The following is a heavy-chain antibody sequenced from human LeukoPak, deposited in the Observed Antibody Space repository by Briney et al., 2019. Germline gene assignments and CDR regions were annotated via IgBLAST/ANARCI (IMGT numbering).Heavy chain of an antibody. CDR3: ARQSWSGYSYYYYYMDV. V-gene: IGHV4-39*01. Sequence: SETLSLTCTVSGGSISSSSYYWGWMRQPPGKGLEWIGSIYYSGSTYYNPSLKSRVTISVDTSKNQFSLKLSSVTAADTAVYYCARQSWSGYSYYYYYMDVWGKGTTVTVSS. D-gene: IGHD1-14*01. J-gene: IGHJ6*03. CDR1: GGSISSSSYY. CDR2: IYYSGST.